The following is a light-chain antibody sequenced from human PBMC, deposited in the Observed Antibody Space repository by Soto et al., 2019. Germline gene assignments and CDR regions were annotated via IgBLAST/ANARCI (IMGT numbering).Light chain of an antibody. V-gene: IGLV2-23*01. J-gene: IGLJ3*02. CDR1: SSDIGSYNF. Sequence: QSALTQPASVSGSPGQSITITCTGTSSDIGSYNFVSWYQQRPGKAPKLMIFEASKRPSGVLYRFSGSKSANTASLTISGLQAEDEADYYCFSYAGXTTWVFGGGTKLTVL. CDR3: FSYAGXTTWV. CDR2: EAS.